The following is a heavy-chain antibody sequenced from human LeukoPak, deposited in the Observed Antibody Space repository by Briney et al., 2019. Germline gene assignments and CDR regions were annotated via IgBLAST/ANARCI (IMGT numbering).Heavy chain of an antibody. CDR3: AKDPLYYDSSGYYPSWYFDY. CDR2: ISGSGGST. Sequence: GGSLRLSCAASGFTFSSYAMSWVRQAPGKGLEWVSAISGSGGSTYYADSVKGRFTISRDNSKNTLYLQMNSLRAEDTAVHYCAKDPLYYDSSGYYPSWYFDYWGQGTLVTVSS. J-gene: IGHJ4*02. D-gene: IGHD3-22*01. CDR1: GFTFSSYA. V-gene: IGHV3-23*01.